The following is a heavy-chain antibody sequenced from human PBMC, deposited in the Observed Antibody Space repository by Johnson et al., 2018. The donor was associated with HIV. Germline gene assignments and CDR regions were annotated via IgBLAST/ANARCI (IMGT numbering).Heavy chain of an antibody. CDR3: ISPERAAAGFLT. CDR2: INWNGGRT. J-gene: IGHJ3*01. CDR1: GFTFDEYG. D-gene: IGHD6-13*01. V-gene: IGHV3-20*04. Sequence: VQLVESGGGVVRPGGSLRLSCAASGFTFDEYGMSWVRQAPGKGLAWASGINWNGGRTGYADSMKGRFTISRDNAKNSLYLQMNSLRAEDTAVYYCISPERAAAGFLTWGQGAMVTVSS.